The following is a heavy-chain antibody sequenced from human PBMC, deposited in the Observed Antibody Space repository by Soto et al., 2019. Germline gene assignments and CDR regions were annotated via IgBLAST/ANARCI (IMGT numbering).Heavy chain of an antibody. CDR2: IRRNAYGGTT. CDR1: GFTLGDYA. V-gene: IGHV3-49*04. J-gene: IGHJ4*02. CDR3: TRASSLDFDF. D-gene: IGHD3-16*01. Sequence: GRSRRLSWTTSGFTLGDYALSWVRQAPGKGLEWVGFIRRNAYGGTTDYAASVKGRFTISRDDSKSIAYLQMNSLRTEDTALYYCTRASSLDFDFWGQGTLVTVSS.